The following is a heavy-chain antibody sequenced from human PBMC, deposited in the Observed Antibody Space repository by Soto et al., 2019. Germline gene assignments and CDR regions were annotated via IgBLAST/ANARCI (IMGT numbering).Heavy chain of an antibody. V-gene: IGHV3-48*03. CDR2: ISSSGNTI. J-gene: IGHJ6*02. Sequence: GGSLRLSCAASGFTFSSYEMNWVRQAPGKGLEWVSYISSSGNTIYYADSVKGRFTISRDNAKNSLYLQMNSLRAEDTAVYYCAKAEGSAGPYYYYYYGMDVWGQGTTVTVSS. CDR3: AKAEGSAGPYYYYYYGMDV. CDR1: GFTFSSYE.